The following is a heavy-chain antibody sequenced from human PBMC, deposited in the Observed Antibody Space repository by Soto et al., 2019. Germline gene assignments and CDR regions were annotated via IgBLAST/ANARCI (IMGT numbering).Heavy chain of an antibody. V-gene: IGHV1-46*03. CDR3: ARDAVNIAAAGTGAFDI. D-gene: IGHD6-13*01. Sequence: GASVKVSCKASGYTFTSYYMHWVRHAPGQGLEWMGIINPSGGSTSYAQKFQGRVTMTRDTSTSTVYMELSSLRSEDTAVYYCARDAVNIAAAGTGAFDIWGQGTMVTVSS. J-gene: IGHJ3*02. CDR1: GYTFTSYY. CDR2: INPSGGST.